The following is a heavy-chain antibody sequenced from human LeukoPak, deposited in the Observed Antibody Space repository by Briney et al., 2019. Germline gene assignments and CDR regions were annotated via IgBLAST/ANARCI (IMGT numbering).Heavy chain of an antibody. CDR1: GFTFSSYG. CDR2: ISYDGSNK. Sequence: GRSLRLSCAASGFTFSSYGMHWVRQAPGKGLEWVAVISYDGSNKYYADSVKGRFTISRDNSKNTLYLQMNSLRAEDTAVYYCAKEGYCGSGGEYYYYYGMDVWGKGTTVTVSS. V-gene: IGHV3-30*18. J-gene: IGHJ6*04. CDR3: AKEGYCGSGGEYYYYYGMDV. D-gene: IGHD3-10*01.